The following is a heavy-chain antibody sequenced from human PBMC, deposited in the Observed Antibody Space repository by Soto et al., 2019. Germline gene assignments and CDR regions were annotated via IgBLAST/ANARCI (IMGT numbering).Heavy chain of an antibody. Sequence: VGSLRLSCTASGFILSNYAMNWVRQAPGKGLEWVSTLSKDGANEHYADSVKGRLTISRDGSKNTLYLQMNSLRAEDTAMYYCAKDPSTGSADYWGQGTQVTVSS. CDR3: AKDPSTGSADY. CDR2: LSKDGANE. J-gene: IGHJ4*02. V-gene: IGHV3-23*01. CDR1: GFILSNYA. D-gene: IGHD3-9*01.